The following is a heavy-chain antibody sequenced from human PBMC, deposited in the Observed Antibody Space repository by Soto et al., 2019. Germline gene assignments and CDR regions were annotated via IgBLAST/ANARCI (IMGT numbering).Heavy chain of an antibody. J-gene: IGHJ4*02. CDR3: ARGANGGNPHMS. CDR1: GDTFTGYY. D-gene: IGHD4-17*01. V-gene: IGHV1-2*02. Sequence: QVQLVQSGAEVKKPGASVKVSCEASGDTFTGYYVHWVRQAPGQGLEWMGWISPHGGGAKYAQNFQGRVTLTTDTTHSTAYIEVTRLRSDDTAVYFCARGANGGNPHMSWGQGTLDIASS. CDR2: ISPHGGGA.